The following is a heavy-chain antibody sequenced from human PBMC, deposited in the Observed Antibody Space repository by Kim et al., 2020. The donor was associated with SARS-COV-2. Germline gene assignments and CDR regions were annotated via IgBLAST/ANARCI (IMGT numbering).Heavy chain of an antibody. CDR1: GFTFSSYA. CDR2: ISYDGSNK. D-gene: IGHD3-22*01. V-gene: IGHV3-30*04. CDR3: ARDVWQWGYYDSSGYYSIPDY. Sequence: GGSLRLSCAASGFTFSSYAMHWVRQAPGKGLEWVAVISYDGSNKYYADSVKGRFTISRDNSKNTLYLQINSLRAEDTAVYYCARDVWQWGYYDSSGYYSIPDYWGQGTPGTASS. J-gene: IGHJ4*02.